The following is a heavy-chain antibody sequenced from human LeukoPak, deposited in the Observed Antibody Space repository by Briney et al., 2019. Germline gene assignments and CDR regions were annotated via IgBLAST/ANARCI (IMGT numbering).Heavy chain of an antibody. CDR1: GYTFTSNY. CDR3: ARDRDYGDYNTQDLFVY. D-gene: IGHD4-17*01. CDR2: ISAYNGNT. Sequence: ASVKVSCKASGYTFTSNYIHWVRQAPGQGLEWMGWISAYNGNTNYAQRLQGRVTMTTDTSTSTAYMELTSLRSDDTAVYYCARDRDYGDYNTQDLFVYWGQGTLVTVSS. V-gene: IGHV1-18*04. J-gene: IGHJ4*02.